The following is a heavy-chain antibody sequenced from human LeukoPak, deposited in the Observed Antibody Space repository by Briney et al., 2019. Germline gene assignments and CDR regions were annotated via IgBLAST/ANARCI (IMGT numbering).Heavy chain of an antibody. CDR3: ARDQTKWEPLRRRDYYYMDV. V-gene: IGHV3-43*01. CDR2: ISWDGGSR. Sequence: GGSLRLSCAASGFTFDDYTIHWVRQAPGKGLEWVSLISWDGGSRYYADSVKGRFTISRDNSKNSLYLQMNSLRAEDTAVYYCARDQTKWEPLRRRDYYYMDVWGKGTTVTVSS. J-gene: IGHJ6*03. D-gene: IGHD1-26*01. CDR1: GFTFDDYT.